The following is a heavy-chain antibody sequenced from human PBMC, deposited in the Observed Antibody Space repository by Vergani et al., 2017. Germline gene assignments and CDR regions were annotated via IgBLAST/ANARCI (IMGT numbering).Heavy chain of an antibody. V-gene: IGHV4-59*01. J-gene: IGHJ6*03. CDR3: ARLDIPRLNWYYYYYYMDV. CDR2: IYYSGST. D-gene: IGHD2-2*03. Sequence: QVQLQESGPGLVKPSETLSLTCAVSGFSIDNGYYWSWIRQPPGKGLEWIGYIYYSGSTNYNPSLKSRVTISVDTSKNQFSLKLSSVTAADTAVYYCARLDIPRLNWYYYYYYMDVWGKGTTVTVSS. CDR1: GFSIDNGYY.